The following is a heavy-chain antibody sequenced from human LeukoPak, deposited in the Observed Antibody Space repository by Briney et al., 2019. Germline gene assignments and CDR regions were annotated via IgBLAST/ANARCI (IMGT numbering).Heavy chain of an antibody. Sequence: GGSLRLSCAASGFTFSTYAMNWVRQAPGKGLEWVSAISGSGAKTYYADFVKGRFTISRDNSKNTLYLQKNSLRAEDTAVYYCAKEYSGSFSPFPSYFDYWGQGTLVTVSS. D-gene: IGHD1-26*01. J-gene: IGHJ4*02. CDR2: ISGSGAKT. CDR1: GFTFSTYA. CDR3: AKEYSGSFSPFPSYFDY. V-gene: IGHV3-23*01.